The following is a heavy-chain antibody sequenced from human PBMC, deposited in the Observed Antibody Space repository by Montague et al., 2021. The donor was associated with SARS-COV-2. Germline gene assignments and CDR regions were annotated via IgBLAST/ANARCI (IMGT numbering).Heavy chain of an antibody. V-gene: IGHV4-39*01. Sequence: SETLSLTCTVSGDSVSSSDHYWGWIRQPPGKGLEWLGIVYYSGYTYYNPSVKGRVTISMDASKNQFSLKLISLTATDTAIYHCARRRLREDYFDFWGQGTLLTVSS. CDR2: VYYSGYT. D-gene: IGHD4-17*01. CDR1: GDSVSSSDHY. J-gene: IGHJ4*02. CDR3: ARRRLREDYFDF.